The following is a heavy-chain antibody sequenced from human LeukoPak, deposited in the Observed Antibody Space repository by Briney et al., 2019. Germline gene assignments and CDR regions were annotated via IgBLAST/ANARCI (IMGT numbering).Heavy chain of an antibody. Sequence: GGSLRLSCAASGLTFSSYSMNWVRQAPGKGLQWVASINRDGSDKHPVDSVKGRFTISRDNAKNLVYLQMSSLRVEDTAVYYCVRDVELWGQGTLVTVSS. CDR1: GLTFSSYS. V-gene: IGHV3-7*01. CDR3: VRDVEL. D-gene: IGHD3-10*01. CDR2: INRDGSDK. J-gene: IGHJ4*02.